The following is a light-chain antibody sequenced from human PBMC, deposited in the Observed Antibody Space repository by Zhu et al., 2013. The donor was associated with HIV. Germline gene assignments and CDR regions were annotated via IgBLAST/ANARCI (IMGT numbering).Light chain of an antibody. CDR2: DAS. Sequence: EIVLTQSPATLSLSPGERATLSCRASQSVSSSLAWYQQKPGQAPRLLIYDASNRATGIPARFSGSGSGTDFTLTISRLEPEDFAVYYCQQYGASPWTFGQGTEGGNQT. CDR3: QQYGASPWT. V-gene: IGKV3-11*01. J-gene: IGKJ1*01. CDR1: QSVSSS.